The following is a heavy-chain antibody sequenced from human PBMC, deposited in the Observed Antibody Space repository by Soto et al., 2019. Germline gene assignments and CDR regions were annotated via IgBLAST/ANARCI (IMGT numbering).Heavy chain of an antibody. J-gene: IGHJ4*02. CDR1: GYTFTSYA. CDR2: INAGNGNT. D-gene: IGHD4-17*01. V-gene: IGHV1-3*01. Sequence: ASVKVSCKASGYTFTSYAMHWVRQAPGQRLEWMGWINAGNGNTKYSQKFQGRVTITRDTSASTAYMELSSLRSEDTAVYYCAVGNILPKVTTLMAYWGQGTLVTVSS. CDR3: AVGNILPKVTTLMAY.